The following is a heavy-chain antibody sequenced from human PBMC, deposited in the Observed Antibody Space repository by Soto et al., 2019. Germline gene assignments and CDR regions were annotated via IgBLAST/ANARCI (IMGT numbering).Heavy chain of an antibody. CDR1: GGSISSYY. CDR2: IYYSGSN. V-gene: IGHV4-59*01. Sequence: QVQLQESGPGLVKPSETLSLTCTVSGGSISSYYWSWIPQPPGKGLEWIGYIYYSGSNNYNPSPKSRVTIAVATSKHQYSMKLSSVTAADTAVYYCARAPRGNYGYPSSFDYWGQGTLVTVSS. J-gene: IGHJ4*02. CDR3: ARAPRGNYGYPSSFDY. D-gene: IGHD3-10*01.